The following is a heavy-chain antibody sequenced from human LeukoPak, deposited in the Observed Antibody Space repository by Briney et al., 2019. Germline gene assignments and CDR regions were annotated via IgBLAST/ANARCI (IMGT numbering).Heavy chain of an antibody. Sequence: AGGSLRLSCAASGFTFSSYGMSWVRQAPGKGLEWVSAISGSGGSTYYADSVKGRFTISRDNSKNTLYLQMNSLRAEDTAVYYCAKDLDILTGYFHGNFDYWGQGTLVTVSS. CDR1: GFTFSSYG. CDR3: AKDLDILTGYFHGNFDY. D-gene: IGHD3-9*01. J-gene: IGHJ4*02. CDR2: ISGSGGST. V-gene: IGHV3-23*01.